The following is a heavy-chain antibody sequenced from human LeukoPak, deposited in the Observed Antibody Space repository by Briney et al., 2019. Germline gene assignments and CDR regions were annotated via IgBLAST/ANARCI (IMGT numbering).Heavy chain of an antibody. Sequence: ASVKVSCKASGYTFTSFGISWVRQAPGQGLEWMGWISTYNGNTNYAQKLQGRVTTTTDTSTSRVYMDLRSLRSDDTAVYYCARGTRLGDYWGQGTLVTVSS. CDR2: ISTYNGNT. CDR1: GYTFTSFG. D-gene: IGHD1-7*01. V-gene: IGHV1-18*01. J-gene: IGHJ4*02. CDR3: ARGTRLGDY.